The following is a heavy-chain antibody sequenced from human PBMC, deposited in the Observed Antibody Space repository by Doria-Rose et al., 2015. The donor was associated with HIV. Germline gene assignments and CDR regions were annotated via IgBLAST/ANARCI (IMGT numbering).Heavy chain of an antibody. CDR3: ARIKSSRWYHKYYFDF. D-gene: IGHD6-13*01. Sequence: QITLKESGPVLVKPTETLTLTCTVSGVSLSSPGMGVSWIRQPPGKALEWLANIVWDDERAYKPALKSRLTIARGTSKSQMVLTMTDMDPVDTATYYCARIKSSRWYHKYYFDFWGQGTLVIASA. CDR1: GVSLSSPGMG. J-gene: IGHJ4*02. CDR2: IVWDDER. V-gene: IGHV2-26*01.